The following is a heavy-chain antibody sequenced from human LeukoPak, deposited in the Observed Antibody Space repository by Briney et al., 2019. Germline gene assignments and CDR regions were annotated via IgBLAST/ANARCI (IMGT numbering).Heavy chain of an antibody. V-gene: IGHV4-59*12. CDR3: ARGGGVADFDY. D-gene: IGHD5-12*01. CDR1: GGSISNYY. CDR2: IYYSGST. Sequence: SETLSLTCTVSGGSISNYYWSWIRQPPGKGLEWIGYIYYSGSTNYNPSLKSRVTISVDTSKKQFSLKLSSVTAADTAVYYCARGGGVADFDYWGQGTLVTVSS. J-gene: IGHJ4*02.